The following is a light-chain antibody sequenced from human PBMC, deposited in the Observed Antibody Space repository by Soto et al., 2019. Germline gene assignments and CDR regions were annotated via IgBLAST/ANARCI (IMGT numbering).Light chain of an antibody. Sequence: SYELTQPPSVSVAPGLTATITCGGDNIGTKSVHWYQQRPGQAPVLVVYDDSVRPSGIPERFSGSNSGDTATLTITRVEAGDEADYYCQVWDRNTDHPGYVFGTGTKLTVL. V-gene: IGLV3-21*02. CDR1: NIGTKS. CDR3: QVWDRNTDHPGYV. CDR2: DDS. J-gene: IGLJ1*01.